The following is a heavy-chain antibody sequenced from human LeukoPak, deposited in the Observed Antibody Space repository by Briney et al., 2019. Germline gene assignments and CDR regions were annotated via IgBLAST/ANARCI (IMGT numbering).Heavy chain of an antibody. CDR2: ISTSSNTI. CDR3: ARVGSYGMDV. Sequence: GGSLRLSCATSGFTFSSYNMNWVRQAPGKGLEWVSYISTSSNTIYYADSVKGRFTISRDNAKNSLYLQMNDLRAEDTAVYYCARVGSYGMDVWGQGTTVTVSS. CDR1: GFTFSSYN. D-gene: IGHD3-10*01. J-gene: IGHJ6*02. V-gene: IGHV3-48*01.